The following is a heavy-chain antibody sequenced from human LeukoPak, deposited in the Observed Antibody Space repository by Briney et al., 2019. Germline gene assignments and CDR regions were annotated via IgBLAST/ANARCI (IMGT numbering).Heavy chain of an antibody. Sequence: GGSLRLSCAASGFTFSSNSMNWVRQAPGKGLEWISYISSSGTTIHYADSVKGRFTISRDNAKNSLYLQMNSLRAEDTAVYYCARVVVGSDYWGQGTLVTVSS. CDR1: GFTFSSNS. CDR2: ISSSGTTI. CDR3: ARVVVGSDY. J-gene: IGHJ4*02. V-gene: IGHV3-48*04. D-gene: IGHD2-2*01.